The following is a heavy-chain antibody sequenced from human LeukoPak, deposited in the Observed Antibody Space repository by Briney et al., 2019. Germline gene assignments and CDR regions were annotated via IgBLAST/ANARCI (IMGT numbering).Heavy chain of an antibody. CDR1: GFTFSNYW. J-gene: IGHJ4*02. Sequence: GGSLRLSCAASGFTFSNYWMSWVRQAPGKGLEWVANIKQDGSEKNYVDSMKGRFTNSRDNAKNSLYLQMNSLRAEDTAVYYCARIGYRSSSFDYWGQGTLVTVSS. CDR2: IKQDGSEK. CDR3: ARIGYRSSSFDY. D-gene: IGHD6-19*01. V-gene: IGHV3-7*01.